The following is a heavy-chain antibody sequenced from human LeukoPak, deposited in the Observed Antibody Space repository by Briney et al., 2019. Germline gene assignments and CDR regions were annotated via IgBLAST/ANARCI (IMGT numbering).Heavy chain of an antibody. CDR3: ARNSTTVNHVYKFFDY. D-gene: IGHD4-17*01. J-gene: IGHJ4*02. Sequence: PSETLSLTCTVSGDFITSGSGIYYWGWLRQSPGKGLEWIGSVFYSGSTSYNPSLKSRVTMSVDTSKNQFSLKLSSVTAADTAVYYCARNSTTVNHVYKFFDYWGRGTLVTVSS. CDR1: GDFITSGSGIYY. V-gene: IGHV4-39*01. CDR2: VFYSGST.